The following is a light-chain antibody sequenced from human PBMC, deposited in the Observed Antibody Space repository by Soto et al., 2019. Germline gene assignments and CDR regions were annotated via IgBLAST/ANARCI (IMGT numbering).Light chain of an antibody. Sequence: DIVMTQSPPSLPVTPGEPASISCRSSQSLLHSNGYNFLDWYVQKPGQSPQLLIYTLSYRASGVPDRFSGSGSGTDFTLKISRVEAEDVGVYYCMQRKEFPVTFGGGTKV. V-gene: IGKV2-40*01. CDR1: QSLLHSNGYNF. J-gene: IGKJ4*01. CDR3: MQRKEFPVT. CDR2: TLS.